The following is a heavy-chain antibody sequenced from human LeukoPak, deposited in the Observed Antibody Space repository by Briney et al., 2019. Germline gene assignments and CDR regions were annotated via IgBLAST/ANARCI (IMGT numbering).Heavy chain of an antibody. CDR1: GFTFSDYY. V-gene: IGHV3-11*04. Sequence: GGSLRLSCAASGFTFSDYYMSWIRQAPGKGLEWVSYISSSGFTIYYADSVKGRFTISRDNAKNSLHLQMNSLRAEDTAVYYCARAGSSSAFDIWGQGTMVTVSS. D-gene: IGHD6-6*01. CDR3: ARAGSSSAFDI. CDR2: ISSSGFTI. J-gene: IGHJ3*02.